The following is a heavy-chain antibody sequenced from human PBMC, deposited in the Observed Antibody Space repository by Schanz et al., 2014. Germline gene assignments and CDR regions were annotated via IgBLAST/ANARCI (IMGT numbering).Heavy chain of an antibody. CDR3: ARVGGGILTSWYSLDS. Sequence: QVQLQESGPGLVKPSETLSLTCTVSGGSISSHFWSWIRQPPGKGLEWIGYMYHSGSSNYNPSLKSRATISVDTSKNQFALKMTSLTAADTAVYACARVGGGILTSWYSLDSWGQGTLVTVSS. CDR2: MYHSGSS. D-gene: IGHD2-8*02. V-gene: IGHV4-59*11. J-gene: IGHJ4*02. CDR1: GGSISSHF.